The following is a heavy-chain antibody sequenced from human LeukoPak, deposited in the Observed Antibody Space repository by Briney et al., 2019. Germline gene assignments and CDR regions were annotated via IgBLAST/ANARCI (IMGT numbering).Heavy chain of an antibody. CDR3: AKRRGPGIAVAGTKDY. V-gene: IGHV3-30*02. Sequence: PGGSLRLSCAASGFTFSSYGMHWVRQAPGKGLEWVAVIWYDGSNKYYADSVKGRFTISRDNSKNTLYLQMNSLRAEDTAVYYCAKRRGPGIAVAGTKDYWGQGTLVTVSS. CDR1: GFTFSSYG. J-gene: IGHJ4*02. CDR2: IWYDGSNK. D-gene: IGHD6-19*01.